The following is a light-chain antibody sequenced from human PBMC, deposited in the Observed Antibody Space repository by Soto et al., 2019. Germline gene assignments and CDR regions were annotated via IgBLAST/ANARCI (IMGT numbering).Light chain of an antibody. V-gene: IGLV2-14*01. Sequence: QSVLTQPPSASGSPGQSVTISCTGTSSDVGGYNYVSWYQQHPGKAPKLMIYEVSNRPSGVSDRFSGSKSGNTASLTISGLQAEDEADYYCSSYTTSTGLEYVFGTGTKVTVL. J-gene: IGLJ1*01. CDR2: EVS. CDR3: SSYTTSTGLEYV. CDR1: SSDVGGYNY.